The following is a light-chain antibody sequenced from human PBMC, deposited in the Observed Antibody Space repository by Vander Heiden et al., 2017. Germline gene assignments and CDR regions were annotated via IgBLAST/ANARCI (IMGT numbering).Light chain of an antibody. CDR2: DAS. CDR1: QLVSSY. V-gene: IGKV3-11*01. J-gene: IGKJ4*01. CDR3: QQRRNWPT. Sequence: EIVLTPSPATLSLSPGDSAPLPSRPSQLVSSYLAWYQQKPGQAPRLLIYDASNRATGIQARFSGSGSGTDFTLNSSSLEAEDVAVYYCQQRRNWPTFGGGTKVEIK.